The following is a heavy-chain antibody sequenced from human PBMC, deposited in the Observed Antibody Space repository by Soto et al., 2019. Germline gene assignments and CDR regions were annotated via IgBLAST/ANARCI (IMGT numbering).Heavy chain of an antibody. CDR3: ARGGGYSSSWVPFDY. CDR1: GGSFSGYY. D-gene: IGHD6-13*01. J-gene: IGHJ4*02. Sequence: SETLSLTCAVYGGSFSGYYWSWIRQPPGKGLEWIGEINHSGSTNYNPSLKSRVTISVDTSKNQFSLKLSSVTAADTAVYYCARGGGYSSSWVPFDYWGQGTLVTV. CDR2: INHSGST. V-gene: IGHV4-34*01.